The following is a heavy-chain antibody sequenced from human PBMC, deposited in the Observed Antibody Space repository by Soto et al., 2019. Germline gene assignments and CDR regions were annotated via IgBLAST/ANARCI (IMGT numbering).Heavy chain of an antibody. CDR1: GDSINTFSYF. Sequence: QVQLRESGPGLVEPSQTLSLTCTASGDSINTFSYFWSWIRQHPQKGLEWIGYVHSTGNTYYKPSLESRVTISIDTSENKFSLDLDSLTAAYTDVYYCARRGTYYFDYWGQVIRVTVSS. CDR3: ARRGTYYFDY. J-gene: IGHJ4*02. D-gene: IGHD5-12*01. CDR2: VHSTGNT. V-gene: IGHV4-31*03.